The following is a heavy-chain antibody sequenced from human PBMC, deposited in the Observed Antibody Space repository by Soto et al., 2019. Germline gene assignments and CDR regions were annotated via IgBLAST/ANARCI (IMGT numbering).Heavy chain of an antibody. D-gene: IGHD2-15*01. J-gene: IGHJ4*02. CDR1: GYTFTGYY. CDR3: ARDGRYCSGGSCYPSDESFDY. Sequence: ASVKVSCKASGYTFTGYYMHWVRQAPGQGLEWMGWINPNSGGTNYAQKFQGWVTMTRDTSISTAYMELSRLRSDDTAVYYCARDGRYCSGGSCYPSDESFDYWGQGTLVTVS. CDR2: INPNSGGT. V-gene: IGHV1-2*04.